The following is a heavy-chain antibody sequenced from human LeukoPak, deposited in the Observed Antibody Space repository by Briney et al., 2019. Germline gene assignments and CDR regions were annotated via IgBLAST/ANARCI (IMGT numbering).Heavy chain of an antibody. CDR1: GFTFSSYS. CDR2: ISSSSSYI. V-gene: IGHV3-21*01. CDR3: ARVPASHITITLGGVIAPLCGY. D-gene: IGHD3-16*02. Sequence: PGGSLRLSCAASGFTFSSYSMNWVRQAPGKGLEWVSSISSSSSYIYYADSVKGRFTISRDNAKNSLYLQMNSLRAEDTAVYYCARVPASHITITLGGVIAPLCGYLGQANLVNGS. J-gene: IGHJ4*02.